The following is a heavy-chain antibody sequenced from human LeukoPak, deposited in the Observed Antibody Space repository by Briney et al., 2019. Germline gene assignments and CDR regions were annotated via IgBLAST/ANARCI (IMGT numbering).Heavy chain of an antibody. V-gene: IGHV1-2*02. CDR2: INPNSGGT. D-gene: IGHD3-22*01. CDR1: GYTFTGYY. CDR3: ARLTANYYDSSGLTFDY. J-gene: IGHJ4*02. Sequence: GASVKVSCKASGYTFTGYYMHWVRQAPGQGLEWMGWINPNSGGTNYAQKFQGRVTMTRDTSISTAYMELSRLRSDDTAVYYCARLTANYYDSSGLTFDYWGQGTLVTVSS.